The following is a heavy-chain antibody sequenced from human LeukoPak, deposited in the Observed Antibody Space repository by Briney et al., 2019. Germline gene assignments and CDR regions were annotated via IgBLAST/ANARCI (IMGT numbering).Heavy chain of an antibody. D-gene: IGHD6-13*01. V-gene: IGHV3-7*01. J-gene: IGHJ4*02. CDR1: GFTFSSYW. CDR3: AKDLPAGYSSSWLFDY. Sequence: GGSLRLSCAASGFTFSSYWMSWVRQAPGKGLEWVANIEQDGSEKYYVDSVKGRFTISRDNAKNSLYLQMNSLRAEDTAVYYCAKDLPAGYSSSWLFDYWGQGTLVTVSS. CDR2: IEQDGSEK.